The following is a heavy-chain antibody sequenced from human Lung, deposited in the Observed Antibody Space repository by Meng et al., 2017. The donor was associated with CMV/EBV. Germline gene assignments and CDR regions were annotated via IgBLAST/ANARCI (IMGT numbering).Heavy chain of an antibody. CDR1: GYTFTNYY. D-gene: IGHD1-26*01. Sequence: QVQLVQVGAGVNKPGAPVKFSCKASGYTFTNYYMHWVRQAPGQGLEWMGIINPSGGSTSYAQKFQGRVTMTRDTSTSTVYMELSSLRSEDTAVYYCAREADGATFDYWGQGTLVTVSS. J-gene: IGHJ4*02. CDR3: AREADGATFDY. CDR2: INPSGGST. V-gene: IGHV1-46*01.